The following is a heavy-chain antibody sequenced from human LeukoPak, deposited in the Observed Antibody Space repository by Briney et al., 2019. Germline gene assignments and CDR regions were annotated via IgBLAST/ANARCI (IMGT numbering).Heavy chain of an antibody. D-gene: IGHD4-23*01. J-gene: IGHJ4*02. CDR2: IYHSGST. Sequence: SETLSLTCAVSGDSISSSQWWSWVRQPPGEGLEWIGEIYHSGSTNYNPSLKSRVTISVDKSKNQFSLKVNSVTAADTAVYYCAIKNYDGNRSFDYSGQGTLVTVSS. V-gene: IGHV4-4*02. CDR1: GDSISSSQW. CDR3: AIKNYDGNRSFDY.